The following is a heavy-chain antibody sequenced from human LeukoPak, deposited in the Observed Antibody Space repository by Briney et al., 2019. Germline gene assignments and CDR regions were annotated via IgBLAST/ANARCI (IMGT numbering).Heavy chain of an antibody. CDR3: ARGQWLVRGVYFDY. J-gene: IGHJ4*02. CDR2: IRQDGSQK. V-gene: IGHV3-7*01. CDR1: GFTFSTYR. Sequence: GGSLRLSCAASGFTFSTYRMSWVRQAPGKGLEWVANIRQDGSQKYYVDSVKGRFTISRDNAEKSLYLQMNSLRAEDTAVYYCARGQWLVRGVYFDYWGQGTLVTVSS. D-gene: IGHD6-19*01.